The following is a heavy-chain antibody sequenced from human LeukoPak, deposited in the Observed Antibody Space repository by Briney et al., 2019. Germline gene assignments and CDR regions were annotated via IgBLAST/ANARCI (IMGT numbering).Heavy chain of an antibody. J-gene: IGHJ4*02. CDR2: ISSSGSTI. CDR1: GFTFSDYY. Sequence: GGSLRLSCAASGFTFSDYYMSWIRQAPGKGLEWVSYISSSGSTIYYADSVKGRFTISRDNAKNSLYLQMNSLRAEDTAVYYCATRPASETHYAVSDFWGQGTLVTVSS. CDR3: ATRPASETHYAVSDF. D-gene: IGHD2-2*01. V-gene: IGHV3-11*04.